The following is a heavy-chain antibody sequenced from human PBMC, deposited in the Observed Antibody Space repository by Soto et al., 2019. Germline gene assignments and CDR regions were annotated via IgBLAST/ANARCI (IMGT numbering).Heavy chain of an antibody. CDR3: ARDSGGMGVYDYWSGKKSITQAYYDYYGMDV. CDR2: INPSGGST. V-gene: IGHV1-46*01. J-gene: IGHJ6*02. CDR1: GYTFTSYY. Sequence: ASVKVSCKASGYTFTSYYMHWVRQAPGQVLEWMGIINPSGGSTSYAQKFEGRVTMTRDTSPSTVYMELSSLRSEDKGVYYCARDSGGMGVYDYWSGKKSITQAYYDYYGMDVWGLGTTVTVSS. D-gene: IGHD3-3*01.